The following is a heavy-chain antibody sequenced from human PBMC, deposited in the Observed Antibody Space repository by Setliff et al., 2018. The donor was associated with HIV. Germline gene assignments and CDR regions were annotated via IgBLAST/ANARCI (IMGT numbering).Heavy chain of an antibody. V-gene: IGHV4-59*11. CDR3: AKELAASGLGYFDS. CDR2: IHHSGGT. CDR1: YGSISGHY. J-gene: IGHJ4*02. Sequence: SETLSLTCTVSYGSISGHYWTWIRQPPGKGLEWIGYIHHSGGTQYNPSLKSRVTISIDKSKKQFSLKLSSVTAADTAVYYCAKELAASGLGYFDSWGRGILVTVSS. D-gene: IGHD3-22*01.